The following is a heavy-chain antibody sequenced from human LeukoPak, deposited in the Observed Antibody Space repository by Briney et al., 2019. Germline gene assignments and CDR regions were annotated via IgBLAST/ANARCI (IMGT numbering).Heavy chain of an antibody. CDR3: ARYFHGHPGEPRRYYFDH. V-gene: IGHV1-69*13. J-gene: IGHJ4*02. CDR1: GGTFSSYA. CDR2: IIPIFGTA. D-gene: IGHD3-16*01. Sequence: SVKVSCKASGGTFSSYAISWVRQAPGQGLEWMGGIIPIFGTANYAQKFQGRVTITADESTSTAYMELSSLRSEDTAVYYCARYFHGHPGEPRRYYFDHWGQGTLVTVSS.